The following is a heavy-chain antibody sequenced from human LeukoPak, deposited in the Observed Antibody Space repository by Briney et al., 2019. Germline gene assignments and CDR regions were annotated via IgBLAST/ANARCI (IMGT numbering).Heavy chain of an antibody. V-gene: IGHV1-69*04. Sequence: SVKVSCKASGGTFSSYAISWVRQAPGQGLEWMGRIIPILGIANYAQKFQGRVTITADKSTSTAYMELSSLRSEDTAVYYCARDSGGSGSYRNWFDPWGQGTLVTVSS. J-gene: IGHJ5*02. CDR2: IIPILGIA. D-gene: IGHD3-10*01. CDR3: ARDSGGSGSYRNWFDP. CDR1: GGTFSSYA.